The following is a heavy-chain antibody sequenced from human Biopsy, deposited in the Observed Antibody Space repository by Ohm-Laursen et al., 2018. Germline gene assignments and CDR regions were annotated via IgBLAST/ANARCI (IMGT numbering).Heavy chain of an antibody. Sequence: SVKLSCKASGGTFSNYAISWVRQAPGEGLEWMGGIIAVSGLVNYAPKFQGRVSITADKSTTTAYMELSNLKSEDTAVYYCATPFQYYDSWGGYPPFDHWGQGTLVTVSS. CDR2: IIAVSGLV. V-gene: IGHV1-69*10. CDR3: ATPFQYYDSWGGYPPFDH. D-gene: IGHD3-3*01. J-gene: IGHJ4*02. CDR1: GGTFSNYA.